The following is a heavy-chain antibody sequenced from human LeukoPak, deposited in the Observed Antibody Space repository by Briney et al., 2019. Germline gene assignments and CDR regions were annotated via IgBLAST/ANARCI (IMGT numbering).Heavy chain of an antibody. CDR2: INPNSGGT. Sequence: GASVKVSCKASGFTFTGYYMHWVRQAPGQGLEWMGWINPNSGGTNYAQKFQGRVTMTRDTSISTAYMELSRLRSDDTAVYYCARDQYYWTGAQPDDYYFDYRGQGTLVTVSS. CDR1: GFTFTGYY. V-gene: IGHV1-2*02. D-gene: IGHD2/OR15-2a*01. J-gene: IGHJ4*02. CDR3: ARDQYYWTGAQPDDYYFDY.